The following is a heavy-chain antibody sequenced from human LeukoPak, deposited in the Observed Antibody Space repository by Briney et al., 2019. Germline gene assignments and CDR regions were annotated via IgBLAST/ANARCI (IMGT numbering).Heavy chain of an antibody. CDR1: GVSISSYY. J-gene: IGHJ6*03. D-gene: IGHD4-11*01. CDR2: IYTSGST. CDR3: ARTDYSNYYYYYYMDV. Sequence: SETLSLTCTVSGVSISSYYWSWIRQPAGKGLEWIGRIYTSGSTNYNPSLKSRVTMSVDTSKNQFSLKLSSVTAADTAVYYCARTDYSNYYYYYYMDVWGKGTTVTVSS. V-gene: IGHV4-4*07.